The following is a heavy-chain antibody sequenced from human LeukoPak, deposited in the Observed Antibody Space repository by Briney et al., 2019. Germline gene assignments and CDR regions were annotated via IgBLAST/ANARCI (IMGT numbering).Heavy chain of an antibody. Sequence: GGSLRLSCAASGFTFSSYAMSWVRQAPGKGLEWVSAISGSGGSTYYADSVKGRFTISRDNSKNTLYLQMNSLRAEDTAVYYCAKSITMIVVVITCFDYWGQGTLVTVSS. V-gene: IGHV3-23*01. J-gene: IGHJ4*02. CDR3: AKSITMIVVVITCFDY. CDR1: GFTFSSYA. D-gene: IGHD3-22*01. CDR2: ISGSGGST.